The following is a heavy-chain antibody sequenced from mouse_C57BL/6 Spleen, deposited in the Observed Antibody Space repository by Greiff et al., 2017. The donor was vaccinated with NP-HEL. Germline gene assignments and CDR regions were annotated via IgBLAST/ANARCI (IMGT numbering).Heavy chain of an antibody. V-gene: IGHV5-9*01. CDR3: ARHAEYDDSSRAMDY. CDR2: ISGGGGNT. CDR1: GFTFSSYT. Sequence: EVQGVESGGGLVKPGGSLKLSCAASGFTFSSYTMSWVRQTPEKRLEWVATISGGGGNTYYPDSVKGRFTISRDNAKNTLYLQMSRLMSRDTALYYCARHAEYDDSSRAMDYWGQGTSVTVSS. D-gene: IGHD2-14*01. J-gene: IGHJ4*01.